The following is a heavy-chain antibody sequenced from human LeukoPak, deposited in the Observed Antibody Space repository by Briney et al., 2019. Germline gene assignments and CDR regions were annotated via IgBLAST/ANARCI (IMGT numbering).Heavy chain of an antibody. J-gene: IGHJ5*02. CDR2: INPNSGGT. Sequence: ASVKVSCKASGYTFTGYYMHWVRQAPGQGLEWMGWINPNSGGTNYAQKVQGRVTMTRDTSTSTAYMELRSLRSDDTAVYYCARDLVRGRNWFDPWGQGTLVTVSS. D-gene: IGHD3-10*01. V-gene: IGHV1-2*02. CDR1: GYTFTGYY. CDR3: ARDLVRGRNWFDP.